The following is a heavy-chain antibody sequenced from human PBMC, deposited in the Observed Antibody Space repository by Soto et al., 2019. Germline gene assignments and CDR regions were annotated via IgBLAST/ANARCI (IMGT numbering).Heavy chain of an antibody. D-gene: IGHD3-3*01. J-gene: IGHJ5*01. V-gene: IGHV4-61*01. Sequence: QVQLQESGPRLVKPSESLSLTCTISGGSISSDSYYWTWIRQPPGKGLEWVASTYSIGGANYSPSLRGRVTISVDTSKNQFSLKLTSLTATDTAVYYCARGQGDFGVLTYNNFDSWGQGTLVTVSS. CDR1: GGSISSDSYY. CDR3: ARGQGDFGVLTYNNFDS. CDR2: TYSIGGA.